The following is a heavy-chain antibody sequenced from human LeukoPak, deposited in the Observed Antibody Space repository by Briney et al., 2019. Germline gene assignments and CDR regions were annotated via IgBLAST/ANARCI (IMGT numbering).Heavy chain of an antibody. CDR3: AREEAAAGPFNDY. CDR2: INPNSGGT. J-gene: IGHJ4*02. D-gene: IGHD6-13*01. V-gene: IGHV1-2*02. CDR1: GYTFTGYY. Sequence: ASVKVSCKASGYTFTGYYMHWVRQAPGQGLEWMGWINPNSGGTNYAQKFQGRVTMTRDTSISTAYMELSRLRSDDTAVYYCAREEAAAGPFNDYWGQGTLVTVSS.